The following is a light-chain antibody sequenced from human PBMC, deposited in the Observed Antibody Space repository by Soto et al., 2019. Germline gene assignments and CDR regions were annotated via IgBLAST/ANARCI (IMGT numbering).Light chain of an antibody. CDR2: EVT. Sequence: QSALTQPASVSGSPGQSITISCTGTSSDIGGYNFVSWYQQHPGKAPKLMIYEVTKRPSGISNRFSGSKSGNTASLTISGVQPEDEADYYCSSYRTMTTLVFGGGTKLTVL. J-gene: IGLJ2*01. CDR3: SSYRTMTTLV. CDR1: SSDIGGYNF. V-gene: IGLV2-14*01.